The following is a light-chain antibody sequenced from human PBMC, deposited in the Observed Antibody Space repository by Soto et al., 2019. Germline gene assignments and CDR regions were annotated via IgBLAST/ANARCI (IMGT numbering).Light chain of an antibody. Sequence: DIQMTQSLSTLSASVRDRVTITCRASQSISSWLAWYQQKPGKAPKLLIYDASSLESGVPSRFSGSGSGTEFTLTISSLQPDDFATYYCQQYNSYSTFGQGSKV. J-gene: IGKJ1*01. CDR2: DAS. CDR1: QSISSW. V-gene: IGKV1-5*01. CDR3: QQYNSYST.